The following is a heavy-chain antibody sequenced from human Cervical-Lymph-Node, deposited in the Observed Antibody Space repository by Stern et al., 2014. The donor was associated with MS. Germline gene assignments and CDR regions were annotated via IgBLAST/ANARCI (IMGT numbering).Heavy chain of an antibody. CDR1: GGTFRGYG. Sequence: VQLVQSGAEVKKPGSSVNVSCKASGGTFRGYGITWVRQAPGQGLEWMGRLIPLVGVASDAPRFQGRVMITADKSMTTGYMELSSLTSDDTAVYYCARGDYGDYNWFDPWGLGTLVTVSS. V-gene: IGHV1-69*09. CDR3: ARGDYGDYNWFDP. D-gene: IGHD4-17*01. J-gene: IGHJ5*02. CDR2: LIPLVGVA.